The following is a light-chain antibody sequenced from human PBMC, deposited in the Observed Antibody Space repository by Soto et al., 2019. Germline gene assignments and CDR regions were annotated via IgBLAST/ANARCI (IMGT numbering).Light chain of an antibody. Sequence: TQSPSFLSASVGDRVTITCRASQGISSYLAWYQQKPGKAPKLLIYAASTLQSGVPSRFSGSGSGTEFTLTISSLQPEDFATYYCQQLNSYPFTFGGGTKVEIK. CDR2: AAS. V-gene: IGKV1-9*01. J-gene: IGKJ4*01. CDR1: QGISSY. CDR3: QQLNSYPFT.